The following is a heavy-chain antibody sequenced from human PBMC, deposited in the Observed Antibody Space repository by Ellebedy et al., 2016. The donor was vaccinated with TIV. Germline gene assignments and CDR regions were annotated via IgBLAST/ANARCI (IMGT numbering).Heavy chain of an antibody. J-gene: IGHJ3*02. Sequence: PGGSLRLSCAASRFTFSTYSMNWVRQAPGKGLEWVSYIGNSITTIYYADSVKGRFTISRYNAKNSLYLQMNSLRAEDTAVYYCARGGGSRLNYAFDIWGPGTMVTVSS. D-gene: IGHD3-10*01. V-gene: IGHV3-48*04. CDR3: ARGGGSRLNYAFDI. CDR1: RFTFSTYS. CDR2: IGNSITTI.